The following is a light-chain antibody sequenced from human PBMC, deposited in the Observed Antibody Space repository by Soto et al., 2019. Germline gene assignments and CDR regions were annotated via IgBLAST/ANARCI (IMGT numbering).Light chain of an antibody. V-gene: IGLV1-47*01. CDR3: AAWDDSLSGAV. CDR1: SSNIGSNY. CDR2: RNN. Sequence: QSVLTQPPSASGTPGQRVTISCYGSSSNIGSNYVYWYQQLPGTAPKLLIYRNNQRPSGVPDRFSGSKSGTSASLAISGLRSEDEADYYCAAWDDSLSGAVFGGGTKLTVL. J-gene: IGLJ2*01.